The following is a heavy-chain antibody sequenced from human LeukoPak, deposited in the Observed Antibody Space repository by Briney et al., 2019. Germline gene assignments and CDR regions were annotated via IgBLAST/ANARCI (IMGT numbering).Heavy chain of an antibody. D-gene: IGHD3-22*01. CDR2: ISYDGSNK. CDR1: GFSFSNYG. V-gene: IGHV3-30*03. Sequence: PGRSLRLSCAASGFSFSNYGMHWFRQAPGKGLEWVAVISYDGSNKYYPDSVEGRFTISRDNSKNTLYLQMNSLRAEDTAVYYCASTETPYYYDSNGFYPYYFDYWGQGTLVTVSS. J-gene: IGHJ4*02. CDR3: ASTETPYYYDSNGFYPYYFDY.